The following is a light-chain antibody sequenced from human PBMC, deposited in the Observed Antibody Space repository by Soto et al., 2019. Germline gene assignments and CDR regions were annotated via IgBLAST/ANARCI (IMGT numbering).Light chain of an antibody. CDR1: QSISDW. CDR2: AAS. Sequence: DIQMTQSPSTLPASVGDRVTITCLASQSISDWLAWYQQKPGKVPQLLIYAASTLQSGVPSRFSGSGSGTDFTLTISSLQPEDVATYYCQKYNSVPKTFGQGTKVDIK. J-gene: IGKJ1*01. CDR3: QKYNSVPKT. V-gene: IGKV1-27*01.